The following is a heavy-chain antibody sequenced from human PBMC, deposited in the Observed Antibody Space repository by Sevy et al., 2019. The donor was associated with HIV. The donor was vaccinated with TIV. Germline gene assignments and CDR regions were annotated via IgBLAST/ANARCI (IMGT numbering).Heavy chain of an antibody. D-gene: IGHD3-10*01. J-gene: IGHJ4*02. CDR3: ARDLGDTRVREVIVTGGYYFDH. CDR1: GYSISSGYY. V-gene: IGHV4-38-2*02. CDR2: IYHSGTT. Sequence: SETLSLTCAVSGYSISSGYYWGWIRQPPGKGLKWIGSIYHSGTTYYNPSLESRVTISVDTSKNQFSLKLGSVTAADTAVCYCARDLGDTRVREVIVTGGYYFDHWGQGTLVTVSS.